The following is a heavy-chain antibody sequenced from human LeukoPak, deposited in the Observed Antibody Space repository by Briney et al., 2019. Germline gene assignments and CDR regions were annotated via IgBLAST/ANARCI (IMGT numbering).Heavy chain of an antibody. CDR3: AREVDSSGYYYGYFDY. D-gene: IGHD3-22*01. CDR1: GYTFTSYG. Sequence: ASVKVSCKAPGYTFTSYGISWVRQAPGQGLEWMGGIIPIFGTANYAQKFQGRVTITTDESTSTAYMELSSLRSEDTAVYYCAREVDSSGYYYGYFDYWGQGTLVTVSS. J-gene: IGHJ4*02. CDR2: IIPIFGTA. V-gene: IGHV1-69*05.